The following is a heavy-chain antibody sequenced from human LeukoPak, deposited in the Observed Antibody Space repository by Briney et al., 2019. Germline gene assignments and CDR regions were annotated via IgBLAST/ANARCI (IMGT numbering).Heavy chain of an antibody. CDR2: IWYDGSNK. Sequence: PGGSLRLSCAASGFTFSSYGMHWVRQAPGKGLEWVAVIWYDGSNKYYADSVKGRFTISRDNSKNTLYLQMNSLRAEDTAVYYCARDSDDRITMVRGVIDPWGQGTLVTVSS. V-gene: IGHV3-33*01. J-gene: IGHJ5*02. D-gene: IGHD3-10*01. CDR1: GFTFSSYG. CDR3: ARDSDDRITMVRGVIDP.